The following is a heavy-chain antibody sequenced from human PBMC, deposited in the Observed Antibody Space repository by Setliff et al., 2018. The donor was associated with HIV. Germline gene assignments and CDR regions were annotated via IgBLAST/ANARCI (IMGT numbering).Heavy chain of an antibody. CDR3: ARSTVGAGASFP. J-gene: IGHJ5*02. Sequence: SSETLSLTCTVSGYPISSGYYWGWIRQPPGKGLEWIGSIYHSGTTYYNPSLKSRVTISVDTSKNQFSLKLSSATAADTAVYYCARSTVGAGASFPWGRGILVTVSS. CDR2: IYHSGTT. CDR1: GYPISSGYY. D-gene: IGHD1-26*01. V-gene: IGHV4-38-2*02.